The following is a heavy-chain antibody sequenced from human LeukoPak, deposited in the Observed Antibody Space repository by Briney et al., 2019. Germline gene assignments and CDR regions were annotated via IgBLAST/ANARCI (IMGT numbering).Heavy chain of an antibody. CDR3: ARVTSRRFDP. J-gene: IGHJ5*02. D-gene: IGHD4-17*01. CDR1: GGSISTYY. V-gene: IGHV4-59*08. Sequence: SETLSPTCTVSGGSISTYYWSWVRQPPGKGLEWIGYIYYSGSTNYNPSLKSRVTISVDTSKNQFSLNLNSVTAADTAVYYCARVTSRRFDPWGQGTQVTVSS. CDR2: IYYSGST.